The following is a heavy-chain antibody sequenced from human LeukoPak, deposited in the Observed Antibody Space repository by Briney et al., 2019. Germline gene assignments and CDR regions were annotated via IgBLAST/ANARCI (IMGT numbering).Heavy chain of an antibody. J-gene: IGHJ5*02. CDR1: GYSINSGYS. CDR2: IYHSGYA. Sequence: SETLSLTCAVSGYSINSGYSWGWIRQRPGKGLEWIGNIYHSGYAYYNPSLKSRVTISMDTSKNQFSLKLSPVTAADTAVYYCARNSSLTTLKGGWFDPWGQGTLVTVSS. CDR3: ARNSSLTTLKGGWFDP. D-gene: IGHD4-11*01. V-gene: IGHV4-38-2*01.